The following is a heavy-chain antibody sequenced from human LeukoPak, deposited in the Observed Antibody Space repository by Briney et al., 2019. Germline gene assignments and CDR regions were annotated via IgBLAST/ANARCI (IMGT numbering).Heavy chain of an antibody. J-gene: IGHJ4*02. CDR2: INHSGST. Sequence: SETLSLTCAVYGGSFSGYYWSWIRQPPGKGLEWIGEINHSGSTNYNPSLKSRVTISVDTPKNQFSLKLSSVTAADTAVYYCASEGGIAVAGPPRRWGQGTLVTVSS. CDR3: ASEGGIAVAGPPRR. D-gene: IGHD6-19*01. V-gene: IGHV4-34*01. CDR1: GGSFSGYY.